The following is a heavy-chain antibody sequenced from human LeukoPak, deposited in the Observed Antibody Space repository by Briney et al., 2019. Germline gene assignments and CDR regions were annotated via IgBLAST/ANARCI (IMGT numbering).Heavy chain of an antibody. CDR1: EFTFSGYW. Sequence: GGSLRLSCAASEFTFSGYWMSWFRQAPGKGLEWVATIKQDGSETDYVDSVKGRFTISRDNAKNSLHLQMNSLRAEDTAVYYCARDPDGSDAYFDYWGQGTLVTVSS. CDR2: IKQDGSET. CDR3: ARDPDGSDAYFDY. V-gene: IGHV3-7*01. J-gene: IGHJ4*02. D-gene: IGHD5-24*01.